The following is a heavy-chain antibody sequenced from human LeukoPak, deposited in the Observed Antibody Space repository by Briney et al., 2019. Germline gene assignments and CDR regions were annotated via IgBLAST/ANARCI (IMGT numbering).Heavy chain of an antibody. Sequence: GGSLRLSCAASGFTFSDYYMNWIRQAPGKGLEWVSYISSSGSTIYYADSVKGRFTISRDNAKNSLYLQMNSLRAEDTAVYYCATDPYYYDSSGYSTWGQGTLVTVSS. CDR1: GFTFSDYY. CDR2: ISSSGSTI. V-gene: IGHV3-11*01. J-gene: IGHJ5*02. D-gene: IGHD3-22*01. CDR3: ATDPYYYDSSGYST.